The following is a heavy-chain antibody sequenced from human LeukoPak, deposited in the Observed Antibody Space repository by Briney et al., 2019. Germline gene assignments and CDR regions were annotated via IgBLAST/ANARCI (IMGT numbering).Heavy chain of an antibody. D-gene: IGHD1-1*01. CDR1: GFTFSSYW. CDR3: AREDRATFHF. CDR2: MNQDGREK. J-gene: IGHJ4*02. V-gene: IGHV3-7*01. Sequence: PGGSLRLSCAVSGFTFSSYWMSWVRQAPGKGLEWVANMNQDGREKYYADSVKGRFTISRHNAKNSLYLQMNSLRAEDTAVYYCAREDRATFHFWGQGTLVTLSS.